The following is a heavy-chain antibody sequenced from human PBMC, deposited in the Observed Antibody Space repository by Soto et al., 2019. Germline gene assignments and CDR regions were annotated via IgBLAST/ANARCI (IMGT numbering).Heavy chain of an antibody. J-gene: IGHJ4*02. D-gene: IGHD1-26*01. CDR1: GFTFSTYW. V-gene: IGHV3-74*01. CDR3: ARGGMEPVDY. Sequence: EVQLVESGGGLVQPGGSLRLSCAASGFTFSTYWMHWVRQAPGKGLVWVSRISGDGSSTSYADSVKGRFTISSDNAKNTLYLQMNSLTAEDTAVYYCARGGMEPVDYWGQGTLVTVSS. CDR2: ISGDGSST.